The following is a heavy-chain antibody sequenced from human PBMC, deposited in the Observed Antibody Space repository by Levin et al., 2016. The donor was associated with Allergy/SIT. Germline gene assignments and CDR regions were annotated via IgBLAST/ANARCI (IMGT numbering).Heavy chain of an antibody. J-gene: IGHJ6*02. Sequence: WIRQPPGKGLEWIGSIYYSGSTYYNPSLKSRVTISVDTSKNQFSLKLSSVTAADTAVYYCARIVVVTATWNYYYYGMDVWGQGTTVTVSS. CDR3: ARIVVVTATWNYYYYGMDV. V-gene: IGHV4-39*01. CDR2: IYYSGST. D-gene: IGHD2-21*02.